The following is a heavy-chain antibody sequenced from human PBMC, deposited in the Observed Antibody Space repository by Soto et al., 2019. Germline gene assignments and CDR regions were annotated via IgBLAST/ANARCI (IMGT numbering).Heavy chain of an antibody. J-gene: IGHJ4*02. D-gene: IGHD3-22*01. Sequence: SETLSLTCAVSGGAISSSNGWSWVRQPPGKGLEWIGEIYHSGSTNYNPSLKSRVTISVDKSKNQFSLKLSSVTAADTAVYYCARVAYYDSSGYYPDYWGQGTLVTVSS. CDR3: ARVAYYDSSGYYPDY. CDR1: GGAISSSNG. CDR2: IYHSGST. V-gene: IGHV4-4*02.